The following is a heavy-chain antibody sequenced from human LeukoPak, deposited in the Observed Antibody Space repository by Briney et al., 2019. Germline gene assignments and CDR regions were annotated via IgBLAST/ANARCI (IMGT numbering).Heavy chain of an antibody. J-gene: IGHJ4*02. Sequence: GGTLRLSCAASGFTFSSYGMSWVRQAPGKRLEWVSAISGSGGSTYYADSVKGRFTISRDNSKNTLYLQMNSLRAEDTAVYYCARTGIAAAGTVYWGQGTLVTVSS. V-gene: IGHV3-23*01. D-gene: IGHD6-13*01. CDR1: GFTFSSYG. CDR2: ISGSGGST. CDR3: ARTGIAAAGTVY.